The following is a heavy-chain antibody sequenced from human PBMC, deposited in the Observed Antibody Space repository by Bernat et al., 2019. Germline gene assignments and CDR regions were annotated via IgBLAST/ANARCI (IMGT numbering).Heavy chain of an antibody. V-gene: IGHV3-33*01. CDR1: GFTFSSYG. Sequence: QVQLVESGGGVVQPGRSLRLSCAASGFTFSSYGMHWVRQAPGKGLEWVAVIWYDGSNKYYADSVKGRFTISRDNSKNTLYLQMNSLRAEDTAVYYCARGSGYPNDAFDIWGQGTMVTVSS. J-gene: IGHJ3*02. CDR3: ARGSGYPNDAFDI. D-gene: IGHD3-22*01. CDR2: IWYDGSNK.